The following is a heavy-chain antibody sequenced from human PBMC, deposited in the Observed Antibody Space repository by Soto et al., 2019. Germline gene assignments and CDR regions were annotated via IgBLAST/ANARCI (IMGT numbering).Heavy chain of an antibody. J-gene: IGHJ4*02. V-gene: IGHV1-18*01. CDR1: GYTFTSYG. D-gene: IGHD2-21*02. Sequence: QVQLVQSGAEVKKPGASVKVSCKASGYTFTSYGISWVRQAPGQGLEWMGWISAYNGNTNYAQKLQGRVTMTTDTSTSTAYMELRSLISDDTAVYYCARDQVGGDIVVVTADPDFDYWGQGTLVTVSS. CDR2: ISAYNGNT. CDR3: ARDQVGGDIVVVTADPDFDY.